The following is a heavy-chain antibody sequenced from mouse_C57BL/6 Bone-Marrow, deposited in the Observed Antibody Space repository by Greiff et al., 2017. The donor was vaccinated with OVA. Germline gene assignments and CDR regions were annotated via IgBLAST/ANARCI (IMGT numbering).Heavy chain of an antibody. J-gene: IGHJ3*01. CDR3: AITTVVATGAY. CDR1: GFTFSSYG. V-gene: IGHV5-6*01. D-gene: IGHD1-1*01. Sequence: EVKLVESGGDLVKPGGSLKLSCAASGFTFSSYGMSWVRQTPDKRLEWVATISSGGSYTYYPDSVKGRFTISRDNAKNTLYLQMSSLKSEDTAMYYCAITTVVATGAYWGQGTLVTVSA. CDR2: ISSGGSYT.